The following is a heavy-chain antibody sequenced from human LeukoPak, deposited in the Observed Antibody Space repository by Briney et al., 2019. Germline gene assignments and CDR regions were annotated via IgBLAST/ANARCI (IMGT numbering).Heavy chain of an antibody. CDR1: GFTFRNYV. J-gene: IGHJ4*02. Sequence: GGSLTLSCAASGFTFRNYVIHWVRQAPGKGLEWVAVTSSDLNVKLYADSVKGRFTISRDNSKNTLYLQMNSLRDEDTALYHCAKDLNPREAGATIDYWGQGTLVTVSS. CDR3: AKDLNPREAGATIDY. V-gene: IGHV3-30*18. D-gene: IGHD1-26*01. CDR2: TSSDLNVK.